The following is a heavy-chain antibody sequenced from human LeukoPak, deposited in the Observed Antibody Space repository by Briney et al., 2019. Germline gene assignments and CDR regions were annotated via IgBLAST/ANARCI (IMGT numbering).Heavy chain of an antibody. J-gene: IGHJ4*02. Sequence: PGGSLRLSCAASGFTFSSYWMSWVRQAPGKGLEWVANIKQDGSEKYYVDSVKGRFTISRDNAKNSLSLQMNSLRAEDTAVYYCARGRCSSTSCFFDYWGQGTLSPSPQ. V-gene: IGHV3-7*01. D-gene: IGHD2-2*01. CDR1: GFTFSSYW. CDR2: IKQDGSEK. CDR3: ARGRCSSTSCFFDY.